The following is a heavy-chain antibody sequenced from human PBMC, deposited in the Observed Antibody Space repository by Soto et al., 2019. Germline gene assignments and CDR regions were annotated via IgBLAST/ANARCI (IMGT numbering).Heavy chain of an antibody. CDR1: GGSFSGYY. J-gene: IGHJ3*02. Sequence: PSETLSLTCAVYGGSFSGYYWSWIRQPPGKGLEWIGEINHSGSTNYNPSLKSRVTISVDTSKNQFSLKLSSVTAADTAVYYCASPGRSIAARLYAFDIWGQGTMVTVSS. D-gene: IGHD6-6*01. CDR2: INHSGST. CDR3: ASPGRSIAARLYAFDI. V-gene: IGHV4-34*01.